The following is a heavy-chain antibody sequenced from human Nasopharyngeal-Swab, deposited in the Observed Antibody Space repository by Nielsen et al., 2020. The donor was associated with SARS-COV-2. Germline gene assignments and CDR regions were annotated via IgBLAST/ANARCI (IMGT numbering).Heavy chain of an antibody. Sequence: GGSLRLSCAASGFTFSDYCMCWIRQAPGKGLEWVSHISTTGSSKYYADSLKGRFAISRDNDKNSLYLQMNSLRADDTAVYYCASGGYDFWSGYPSDYWGLGTLVTVSS. CDR3: ASGGYDFWSGYPSDY. J-gene: IGHJ4*02. V-gene: IGHV3-11*04. D-gene: IGHD3-3*01. CDR2: ISTTGSSK. CDR1: GFTFSDYC.